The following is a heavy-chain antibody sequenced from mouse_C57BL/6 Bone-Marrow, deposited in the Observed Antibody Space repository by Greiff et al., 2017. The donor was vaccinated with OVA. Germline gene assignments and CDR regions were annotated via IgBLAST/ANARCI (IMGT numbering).Heavy chain of an antibody. Sequence: ESGPGLVKPSQSLSLTCSVTGYSITSGYYWNWIRQFPGNKLEWMGYISYDGSNNYNPSLKNRISITRDTSKNQFFLKLNSVTTEDTATYYCAREEYGSHYAMDYWGQGTSVTVSS. CDR1: GYSITSGYY. J-gene: IGHJ4*01. V-gene: IGHV3-6*01. CDR3: AREEYGSHYAMDY. CDR2: ISYDGSN. D-gene: IGHD1-1*01.